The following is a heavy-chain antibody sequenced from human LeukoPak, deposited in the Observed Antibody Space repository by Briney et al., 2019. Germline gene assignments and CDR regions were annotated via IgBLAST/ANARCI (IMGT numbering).Heavy chain of an antibody. Sequence: ASVKVSFKASGYTFTGYYIHWVRQAPGQGLEWMGWINPNSGGTDYAQKFQGRVTMTRDTSISTTYMDLSRLRSDDTAVYYCARREGSGRDGLDVWGQGTTVTVSS. CDR2: INPNSGGT. J-gene: IGHJ6*02. D-gene: IGHD2-15*01. CDR3: ARREGSGRDGLDV. V-gene: IGHV1-2*02. CDR1: GYTFTGYY.